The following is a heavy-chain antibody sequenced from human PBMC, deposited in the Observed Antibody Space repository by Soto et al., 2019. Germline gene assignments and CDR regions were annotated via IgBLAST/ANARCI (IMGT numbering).Heavy chain of an antibody. CDR3: ARTSGYYFFDY. CDR1: GYTFTNYG. J-gene: IGHJ4*02. V-gene: IGHV1-18*01. CDR2: INVHNGNT. Sequence: ASVKVSCKASGYTFTNYGISWVRQAPGQGLEWMGWINVHNGNTKYSQKFQGRVTITRDTSASTAYMELSSLRSEDTAVYYCARTSGYYFFDYWGQGTLVTVS. D-gene: IGHD3-3*01.